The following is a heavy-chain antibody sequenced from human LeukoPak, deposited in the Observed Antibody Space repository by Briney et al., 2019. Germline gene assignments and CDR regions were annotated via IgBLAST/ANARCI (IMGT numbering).Heavy chain of an antibody. D-gene: IGHD1-26*01. CDR3: AKDRRELLKVWVPMDAFDI. CDR2: ISGSGAST. V-gene: IGHV3-23*01. CDR1: GFAFSRLA. Sequence: GGSLRLSCAASGFAFSRLAMSWVRQAPGKGLEWVSTISGSGASTYYADSVKGRSTISRDNSKNTLYLQMNSLRAEDTAVYYCAKDRRELLKVWVPMDAFDIWGQGTMVTVSS. J-gene: IGHJ3*02.